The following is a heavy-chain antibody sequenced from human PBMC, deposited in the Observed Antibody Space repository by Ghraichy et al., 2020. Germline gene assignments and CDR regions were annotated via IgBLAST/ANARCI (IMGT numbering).Heavy chain of an antibody. V-gene: IGHV3-9*01. CDR3: AKVRGFNYYDSSPFST. Sequence: LTLTCAASGFTFDDYAMHWVRQAPGKGLEWVSGISWNSGSIGYADSVKGRFTISRDNAKNSLYLQMNSLRAEDTALYYCAKVRGFNYYDSSPFSTWGQGTLVTVSS. CDR1: GFTFDDYA. CDR2: ISWNSGSI. D-gene: IGHD3-22*01. J-gene: IGHJ4*02.